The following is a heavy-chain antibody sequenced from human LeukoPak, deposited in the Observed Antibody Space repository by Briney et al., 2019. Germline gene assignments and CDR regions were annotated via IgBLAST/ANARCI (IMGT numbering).Heavy chain of an antibody. J-gene: IGHJ4*02. Sequence: GGSLRLSCVASGFTFSSYWMSWVRQAPGKGLEWVANTKQDESEKYYVDSVKGRFTISRDNAKNSLYLQMNSLRAEDTAVYYCARDFEISSGWGQGTLVTVSS. CDR2: TKQDESEK. V-gene: IGHV3-7*01. CDR1: GFTFSSYW. CDR3: ARDFEISSG. D-gene: IGHD6-19*01.